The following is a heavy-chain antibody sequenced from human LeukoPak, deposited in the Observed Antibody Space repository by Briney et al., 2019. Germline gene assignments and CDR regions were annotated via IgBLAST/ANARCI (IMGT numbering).Heavy chain of an antibody. D-gene: IGHD3-10*01. J-gene: IGHJ3*02. Sequence: PSETLSLTCTVSGGSISSGGYYWSWIRQPPGKGLEWIGYIYHSGSTYYNPSLKSRVTISVDTSKNQFSLKLSSVTAADTAVYYCARDWFGELVRVHAFDIWGQGTMVTVSS. CDR1: GGSISSGGYY. CDR3: ARDWFGELVRVHAFDI. CDR2: IYHSGST. V-gene: IGHV4-30-2*01.